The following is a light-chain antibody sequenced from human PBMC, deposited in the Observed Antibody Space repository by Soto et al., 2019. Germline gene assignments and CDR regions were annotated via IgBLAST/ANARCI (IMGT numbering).Light chain of an antibody. Sequence: QSVLTQPPSASETPGQRVTISCSGSSSNIGSNTVNWYQQFPETAPKLLIFGNNQRPSGVPDRFSGSKSGTSASLAISGLQSADEADSYCAAWDESLNGYVFGTGTKVTV. J-gene: IGLJ1*01. CDR2: GNN. CDR3: AAWDESLNGYV. CDR1: SSNIGSNT. V-gene: IGLV1-44*01.